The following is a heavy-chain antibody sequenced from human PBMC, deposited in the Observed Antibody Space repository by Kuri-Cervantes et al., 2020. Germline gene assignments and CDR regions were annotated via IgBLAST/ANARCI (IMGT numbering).Heavy chain of an antibody. CDR3: SRDQAGASFY. J-gene: IGHJ4*02. CDR1: GFTFSSYA. Sequence: GGSLRLSCAASGFTFSSYAMSWVRQAPGKGLEWVSSISSSSSYIYYADSVKGRFTVSRDTSTNTLYLQMNSLRVEDTAVYYCSRDQAGASFYWGQGTLVTVSS. D-gene: IGHD1-26*01. V-gene: IGHV3-21*04. CDR2: ISSSSSYI.